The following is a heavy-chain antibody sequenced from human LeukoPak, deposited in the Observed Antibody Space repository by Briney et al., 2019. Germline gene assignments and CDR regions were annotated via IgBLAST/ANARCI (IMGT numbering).Heavy chain of an antibody. J-gene: IGHJ6*02. CDR1: GFSVSTTY. Sequence: GGSLRLSCAASGFSVSTTYMNWVRQAPGKGLEWGSLLYSGGTTYYAESVKGRFTISKDNSKNTLYLQMNSLRVEDTAVYYCARDSRDDYNSYYGLDVWGQGTTVTVSS. CDR3: ARDSRDDYNSYYGLDV. V-gene: IGHV3-53*01. CDR2: LYSGGTT. D-gene: IGHD5-24*01.